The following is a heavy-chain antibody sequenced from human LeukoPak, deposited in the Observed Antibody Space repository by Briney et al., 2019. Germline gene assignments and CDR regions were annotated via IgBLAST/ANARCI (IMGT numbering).Heavy chain of an antibody. V-gene: IGHV3-53*01. Sequence: PGGSLRLSCAASGYTVSNNYMNWVRQAPGKGLEWVSVIYSGGNTYYADSVKGRFTISRDNSKNTLYLQMNSLRAEDTAMYYCARDLKHYYDSSGSGWGQGTLVTVFS. J-gene: IGHJ4*02. D-gene: IGHD3-22*01. CDR2: IYSGGNT. CDR3: ARDLKHYYDSSGSG. CDR1: GYTVSNNY.